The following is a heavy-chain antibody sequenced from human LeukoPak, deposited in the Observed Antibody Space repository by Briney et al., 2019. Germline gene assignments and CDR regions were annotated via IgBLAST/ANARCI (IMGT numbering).Heavy chain of an antibody. CDR1: GGSISSYH. D-gene: IGHD3-22*01. Sequence: SETLSLTCTVSGGSISSYHWSWIRQPAGKGLEWIGRIYTSGSTNYNPSLKSRVTISVDSSKNQFSLKLISVTAADTAVYYCETIYYASSGYYSNYWGQGTLVTVSS. J-gene: IGHJ4*02. CDR2: IYTSGST. V-gene: IGHV4-4*07. CDR3: ETIYYASSGYYSNY.